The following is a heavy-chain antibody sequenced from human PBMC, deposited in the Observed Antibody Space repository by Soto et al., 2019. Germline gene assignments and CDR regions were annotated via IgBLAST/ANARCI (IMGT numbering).Heavy chain of an antibody. CDR2: ISPSNGDT. V-gene: IGHV1-46*01. CDR3: GSELPGARDGFDY. CDR1: CYIFTTYY. Sequence: QVQLVQSGAEVTRPGASVNLSCKTSCYIFTTYYIHWVRQVTGQGLELMGMISPSNGDTNYAREFQGRVTMTRDTSTSTVYVGLNSLRSEDTAVYYCGSELPGARDGFDYWGQGTLVTVSS. D-gene: IGHD2-15*01. J-gene: IGHJ4*02.